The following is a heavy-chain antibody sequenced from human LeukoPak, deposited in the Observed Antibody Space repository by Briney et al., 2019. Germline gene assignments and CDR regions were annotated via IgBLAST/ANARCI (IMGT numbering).Heavy chain of an antibody. CDR1: GFTFSSYW. D-gene: IGHD3-22*01. J-gene: IGHJ4*02. CDR2: IKEDGSGI. Sequence: GGSLRLSCAASGFTFSSYWMSWVRQAPGKGLEWVANIKEDGSGIYYVDSVEGRFTISRDNAKKSLYLQMNSLRAEDTAVYYCARGDTSGYYYRFFDYWGQGTLVTVSS. CDR3: ARGDTSGYYYRFFDY. V-gene: IGHV3-7*01.